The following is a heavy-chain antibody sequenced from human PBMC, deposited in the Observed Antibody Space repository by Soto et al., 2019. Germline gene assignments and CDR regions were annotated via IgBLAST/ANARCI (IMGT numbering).Heavy chain of an antibody. CDR1: GFDFSSYA. CDR3: AKSFCSSSSCFFLWVDP. J-gene: IGHJ5*02. V-gene: IGHV3-23*01. D-gene: IGHD2-2*01. Sequence: GGSLRLSCAASGFDFSSYAMSWVRQAPGKGLECISLISGTGVPTLYAESVKGRFSVSRDNSKDTLFLEMNNLGVDDTAMYYCAKSFCSSSSCFFLWVDPWGPGTLVTVS. CDR2: ISGTGVPT.